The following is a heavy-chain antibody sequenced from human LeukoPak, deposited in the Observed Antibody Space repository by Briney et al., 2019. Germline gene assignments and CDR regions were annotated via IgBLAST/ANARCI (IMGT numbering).Heavy chain of an antibody. V-gene: IGHV3-23*01. Sequence: GGSLRLSCVGSGFTFRSHAMSWVRQAPEKGLEFVSGIYENGGTTYYADSVKGRFSISRDNSKNTLYLQMDSLRGEDKAVYYCAKDFRIGYSAHFDYWGQGALVTVSS. CDR2: IYENGGTT. CDR1: GFTFRSHA. CDR3: AKDFRIGYSAHFDY. D-gene: IGHD2-21*01. J-gene: IGHJ4*02.